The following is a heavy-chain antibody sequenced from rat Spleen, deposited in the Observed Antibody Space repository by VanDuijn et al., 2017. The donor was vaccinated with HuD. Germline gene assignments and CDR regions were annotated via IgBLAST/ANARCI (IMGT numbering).Heavy chain of an antibody. CDR2: ISYDGSST. D-gene: IGHD1-9*01. J-gene: IGHJ3*01. CDR3: VNTYYGYWFGY. CDR1: GFTFSDYY. Sequence: EVHLVESDGGLVQPGRSLKLSCAASGFTFSDYYMAWVRQAPTKGLEWVATISYDGSSTYYRDSVKGRFTISRDNAKSTLYLQMGSLRSEDTATYYCVNTYYGYWFGYWGQGTLVTVSS. V-gene: IGHV5-29*01.